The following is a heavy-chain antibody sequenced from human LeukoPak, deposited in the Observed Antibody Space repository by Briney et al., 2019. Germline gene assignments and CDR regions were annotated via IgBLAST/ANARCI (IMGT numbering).Heavy chain of an antibody. J-gene: IGHJ6*02. D-gene: IGHD2-2*01. CDR1: GYTFTSYG. CDR2: ISAYNGNT. Sequence: ASVKVSCKASGYTFTSYGISWVRQAPGQGLEWMGWISAYNGNTNYAQKLQGRVTMTTDTSTSTAYMELRSLRSDDTAVYYCARDSAWLGDCSSTSCFQGHYYGMDVWGQGTTVTVSS. CDR3: ARDSAWLGDCSSTSCFQGHYYGMDV. V-gene: IGHV1-18*01.